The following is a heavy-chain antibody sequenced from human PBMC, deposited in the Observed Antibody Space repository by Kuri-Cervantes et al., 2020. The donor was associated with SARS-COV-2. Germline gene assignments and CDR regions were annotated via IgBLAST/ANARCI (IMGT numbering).Heavy chain of an antibody. CDR3: ARGAYNWNDEGEAPGY. CDR1: GYTFTSYG. CDR2: ISAYNANT. V-gene: IGHV1-18*01. J-gene: IGHJ4*02. Sequence: SVKVSCKASGYTFTSYGISWVRQAPGQGLEWMGWISAYNANTNYAQKLQGRVTMTTDTSTSTAYMELRSLRSDDTAMYYCARGAYNWNDEGEAPGYWGQGTLVTVSS. D-gene: IGHD1-1*01.